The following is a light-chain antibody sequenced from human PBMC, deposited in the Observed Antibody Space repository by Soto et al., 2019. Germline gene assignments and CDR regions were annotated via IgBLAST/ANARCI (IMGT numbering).Light chain of an antibody. CDR2: GAS. CDR3: QQYNNWPPVT. J-gene: IGKJ3*01. Sequence: EIVMTQSPATLSVSPGERATLSCRASQSVSTNLAWYQQKPGQAPRHLIYGASTRATGIPARFSGSGYGTEFTLTISSLQSEDFAIYYCQQYNNWPPVTFGPGTKVDIK. V-gene: IGKV3-15*01. CDR1: QSVSTN.